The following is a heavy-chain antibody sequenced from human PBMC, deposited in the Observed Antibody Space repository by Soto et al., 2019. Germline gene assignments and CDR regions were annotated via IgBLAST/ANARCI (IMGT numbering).Heavy chain of an antibody. Sequence: QAGGSLRLSCAAFGFTFSSYEMNWVRQAPGKGLEWVSYISSSGSTIYYADSVKGRFTISRDNAKNSLYLQMNSLRAEDTAVYYCARGARITIFGVVTPYGMDVWGQGTTVTVSS. V-gene: IGHV3-48*03. D-gene: IGHD3-3*01. CDR2: ISSSGSTI. J-gene: IGHJ6*02. CDR3: ARGARITIFGVVTPYGMDV. CDR1: GFTFSSYE.